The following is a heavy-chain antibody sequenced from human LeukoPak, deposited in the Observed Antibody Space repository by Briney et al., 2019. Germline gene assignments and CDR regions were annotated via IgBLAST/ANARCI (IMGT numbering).Heavy chain of an antibody. CDR1: GYTFTSYD. Sequence: ASVKVSCKASGYTFTSYDINWVRQATGQGLEWMGWMNPNSGNTGYAQKFQGRVTMTRNTSISTAYMELSSLRSEDTAVYYCARATTYYDFWRSDYFDYWGQGTLVTVSS. CDR3: ARATTYYDFWRSDYFDY. J-gene: IGHJ4*02. V-gene: IGHV1-8*01. CDR2: MNPNSGNT. D-gene: IGHD3-3*01.